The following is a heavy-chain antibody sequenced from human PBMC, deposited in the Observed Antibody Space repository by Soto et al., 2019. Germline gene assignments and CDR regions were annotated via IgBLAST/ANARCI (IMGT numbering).Heavy chain of an antibody. CDR3: ANSPRGMGRYYYYMDV. CDR1: GFTFSSYA. CDR2: ISGSGGST. J-gene: IGHJ6*03. Sequence: EVQLLESGGGLVQPGGSLRLSCAASGFTFSSYAMSWVRQAPGKGLEWVSAISGSGGSTYYADSVKGRFTISRDNSKNTLYLQMNSLRAEDTAVYYCANSPRGMGRYYYYMDVWGKGTTVTVSS. V-gene: IGHV3-23*01. D-gene: IGHD3-10*01.